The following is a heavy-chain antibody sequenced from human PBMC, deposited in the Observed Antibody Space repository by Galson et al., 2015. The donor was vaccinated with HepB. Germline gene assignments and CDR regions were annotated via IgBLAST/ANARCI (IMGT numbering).Heavy chain of an antibody. CDR3: ARDGIGVFIGYYFDY. J-gene: IGHJ4*02. CDR2: ISYDGSNK. Sequence: SLRLSCAASGFTFSRYAMHWVRQAPGKGLEWVAVISYDGSNKYPADSVKGRFTISRDNSKNTLYLQMNRLRAEDTAVYYCARDGIGVFIGYYFDYWGQGTLVTVSS. V-gene: IGHV3-30*04. D-gene: IGHD3-3*01. CDR1: GFTFSRYA.